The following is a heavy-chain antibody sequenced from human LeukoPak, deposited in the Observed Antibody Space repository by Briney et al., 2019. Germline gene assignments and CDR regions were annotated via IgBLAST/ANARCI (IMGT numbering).Heavy chain of an antibody. V-gene: IGHV3-23*01. CDR3: AKDRSSGWYDY. CDR2: ISGSGGGT. Sequence: GGSLRLSCVASGFTFSSYAMSWVRQAPGKGLEWVSGISGSGGGTYYADSVKGRLTISRDNSKNTLYLKMNSLRAEDTAVYYCAKDRSSGWYDYWGQGTLVIVSS. CDR1: GFTFSSYA. D-gene: IGHD6-19*01. J-gene: IGHJ4*02.